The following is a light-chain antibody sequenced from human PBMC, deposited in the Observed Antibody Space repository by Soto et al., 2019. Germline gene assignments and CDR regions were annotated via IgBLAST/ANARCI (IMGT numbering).Light chain of an antibody. V-gene: IGLV2-14*01. CDR3: SSYTSTTTSV. CDR1: SSDVGGYNY. J-gene: IGLJ2*01. Sequence: QFALTQPASVSGSPGQSITISCTGTSSDVGGYNYVSWYQQHPGKAPKLIIYDVSNRPSGVSNRFSGSKSGNTASLTISGLQADDEADYYCSSYTSTTTSVFGGGTKLTVL. CDR2: DVS.